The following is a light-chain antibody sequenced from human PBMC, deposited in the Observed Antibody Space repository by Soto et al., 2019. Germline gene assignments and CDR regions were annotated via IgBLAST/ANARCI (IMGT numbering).Light chain of an antibody. Sequence: QSALTQPAAVSGSPGQSITISCTGTSSDVGGYNYVSWYQHHPGKAPKLVIFEVSNRPSGVSSRFSGSKSGYTASLTISGLQAEDEGDYYCNAYTPSGQRVFGGGTKVTVL. J-gene: IGLJ3*02. CDR3: NAYTPSGQRV. CDR2: EVS. CDR1: SSDVGGYNY. V-gene: IGLV2-14*01.